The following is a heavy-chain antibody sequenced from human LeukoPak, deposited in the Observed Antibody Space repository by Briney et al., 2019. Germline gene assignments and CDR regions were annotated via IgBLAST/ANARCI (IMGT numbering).Heavy chain of an antibody. Sequence: SVKVSCKASGYTFTSYAMNWVRQAPGQGLEWMGGIIPIFGTANYAQKFQGRVTITADESTSTAYMELSSLRSEDTAVYYCARDQTYYYGSGSYYAFDIWGQGTMVTVSS. J-gene: IGHJ3*02. CDR2: IIPIFGTA. CDR1: GYTFTSYA. D-gene: IGHD3-10*01. CDR3: ARDQTYYYGSGSYYAFDI. V-gene: IGHV1-69*13.